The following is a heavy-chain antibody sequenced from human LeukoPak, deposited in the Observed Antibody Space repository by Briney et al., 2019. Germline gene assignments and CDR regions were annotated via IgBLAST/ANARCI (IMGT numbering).Heavy chain of an antibody. CDR3: ARGDLPLDAMDKPRLDY. J-gene: IGHJ4*02. D-gene: IGHD2-2*01. CDR1: GGTFSSYA. V-gene: IGHV1-69*04. CDR2: IIPILGIA. Sequence: SVKVSCTASGGTFSSYAISWVRQAPGQGLEWMGRIIPILGIANYAQKFQGRVTITADKSTSTAYMELSSLRSEDTAVYYCARGDLPLDAMDKPRLDYWGQGTLVTVSS.